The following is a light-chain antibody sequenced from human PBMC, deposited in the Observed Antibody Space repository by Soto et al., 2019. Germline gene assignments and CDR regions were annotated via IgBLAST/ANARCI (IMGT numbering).Light chain of an antibody. V-gene: IGKV1-5*03. CDR1: QSISYW. J-gene: IGKJ1*01. Sequence: IQMTQAASTLSASVGDTVTITCRASQSISYWLAWYQQKPGQAPNLLISKASNFESAVPSRFNGIGSGTDFTLTIRSLKPEDSATYHCQQLNSYRTFGQGTKLDIK. CDR2: KAS. CDR3: QQLNSYRT.